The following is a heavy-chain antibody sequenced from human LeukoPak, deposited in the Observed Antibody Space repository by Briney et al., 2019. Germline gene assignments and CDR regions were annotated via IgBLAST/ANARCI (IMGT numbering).Heavy chain of an antibody. Sequence: ASVKVSCKASGYTFTSYGISWVRQAPEQGLEWMGWISAYNGNTNYAQKLQGRVTMTTDTSTSTAYMELRSLRSDDTAVYYCAREAAATNYYYYGMDVWGQGTTVTVSS. V-gene: IGHV1-18*01. CDR1: GYTFTSYG. CDR3: AREAAATNYYYYGMDV. CDR2: ISAYNGNT. J-gene: IGHJ6*02. D-gene: IGHD6-13*01.